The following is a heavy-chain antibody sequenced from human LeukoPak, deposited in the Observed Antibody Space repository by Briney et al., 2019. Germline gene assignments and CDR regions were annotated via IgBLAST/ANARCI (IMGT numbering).Heavy chain of an antibody. CDR2: IYYSGST. D-gene: IGHD3-22*01. V-gene: IGHV4-39*07. CDR1: GGSISSSSYY. J-gene: IGHJ3*02. CDR3: ASSVPYDSSGFPSEGAFDI. Sequence: SETLSLTCTVSGGSISSSSYYWGWIRQPPGKGLEWIGSIYYSGSTYYNPSLKSRVTISVDTSKNQFSLKLSSVTAADTAVYYCASSVPYDSSGFPSEGAFDIWGQGTMVTVSS.